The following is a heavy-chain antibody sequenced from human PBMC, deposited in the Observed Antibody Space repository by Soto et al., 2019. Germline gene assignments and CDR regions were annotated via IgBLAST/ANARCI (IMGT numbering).Heavy chain of an antibody. V-gene: IGHV3-48*03. CDR1: GFTFSSYD. Sequence: EVQLVESGGGLVQPGGSLRLSCEVSGFTFSSYDMNWIRQAPGKGLEWISHISSSGTIIYYADSVKGRFTISRDNAKNSLYLQMSSLRAEDTALYYCARNVEGRWGQGTMVIVSS. D-gene: IGHD3-10*02. CDR2: ISSSGTII. CDR3: ARNVEGR. J-gene: IGHJ3*01.